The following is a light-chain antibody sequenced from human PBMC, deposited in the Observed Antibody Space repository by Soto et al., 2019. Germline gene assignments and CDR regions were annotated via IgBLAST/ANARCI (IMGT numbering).Light chain of an antibody. V-gene: IGLV1-44*01. Sequence: QSVLTQPPSASGTPGQRVNISFSGSSSNIGINTVNWYQQLPGTAPKLLIYSNYQRPSGVPDRFFGSKSGTSASLAISGLQSEDEADYYCEAWDDSLNGVIFGGGTKLTVL. CDR1: SSNIGINT. CDR2: SNY. J-gene: IGLJ2*01. CDR3: EAWDDSLNGVI.